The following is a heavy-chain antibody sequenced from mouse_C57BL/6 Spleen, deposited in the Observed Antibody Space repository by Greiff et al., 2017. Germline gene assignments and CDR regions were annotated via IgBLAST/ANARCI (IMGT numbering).Heavy chain of an antibody. CDR2: IDPSDSYT. D-gene: IGHD1-1*01. J-gene: IGHJ3*01. Sequence: QVQLQQPGAELVKPGASVKLSCKASGYTFTSYWMQWVKQRPGQGLEWIGEIDPSDSYTNYNQKFKGKATLTVDTSSSTAYMQLSSLTSEDSAVYYCARRGITTVVAPAYCGQGTLVTVSA. CDR3: ARRGITTVVAPAY. V-gene: IGHV1-50*01. CDR1: GYTFTSYW.